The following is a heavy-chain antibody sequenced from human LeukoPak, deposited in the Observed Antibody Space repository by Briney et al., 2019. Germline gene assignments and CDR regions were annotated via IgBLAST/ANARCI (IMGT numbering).Heavy chain of an antibody. Sequence: AVKVSCKASGGTFSSYAISWVRQAPGQGLDWMGGIIPIFGTANYAQKFQGRVTITADESTSTAYMELSSLRSEDTAVYYCAAGRPDYYDSSGYAIDYWGQGTLVTVSS. CDR2: IIPIFGTA. CDR1: GGTFSSYA. D-gene: IGHD3-22*01. J-gene: IGHJ4*02. V-gene: IGHV1-69*01. CDR3: AAGRPDYYDSSGYAIDY.